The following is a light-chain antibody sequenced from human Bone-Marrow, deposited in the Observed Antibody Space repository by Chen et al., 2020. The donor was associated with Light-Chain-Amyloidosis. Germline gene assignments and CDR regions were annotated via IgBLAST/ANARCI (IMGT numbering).Light chain of an antibody. Sequence: SYVMTQPSSVSVAAGQTATIACGGNNIGSTSVHWYQQTPGQAPLLVVYDDIDRPSGIPERLSGSNSGNTATLTISRVEAGDEADYYCQVWDRSSDRPVFGGVTKLTVL. V-gene: IGLV3-21*02. J-gene: IGLJ3*02. CDR2: DDI. CDR1: NIGSTS. CDR3: QVWDRSSDRPV.